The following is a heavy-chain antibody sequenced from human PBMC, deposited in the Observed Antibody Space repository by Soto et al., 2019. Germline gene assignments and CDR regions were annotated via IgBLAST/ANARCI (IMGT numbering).Heavy chain of an antibody. D-gene: IGHD2-2*01. CDR3: RRDLYCISTSCYYSGSYYFGY. J-gene: IGHJ4*02. Sequence: GGSLRLSCAASGFTFRSYWMSWVRQAPGKGLEWGSNIKQDGSEKYYVDSVKGRFSISRENAKNSLYLQMNSLRAEDTAVYYSRRDLYCISTSCYYSGSYYFGYWGQGTLVTVSS. CDR1: GFTFRSYW. CDR2: IKQDGSEK. V-gene: IGHV3-7*01.